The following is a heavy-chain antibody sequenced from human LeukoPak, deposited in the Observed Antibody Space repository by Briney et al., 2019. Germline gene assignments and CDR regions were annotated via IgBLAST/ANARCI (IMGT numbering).Heavy chain of an antibody. CDR2: IYYSGST. J-gene: IGHJ4*02. CDR1: GGSISSRSYY. CDR3: ARHERDIVVVVAATSYFDY. D-gene: IGHD2-15*01. Sequence: KTSETLSLTCTVSGGSISSRSYYWGWIRQPPGKGLEWIGSIYYSGSTYYNPSLKSRVTISVDTSKNQFSLKLSSVTAADTAVYYCARHERDIVVVVAATSYFDYWGQGTLVTVSS. V-gene: IGHV4-39*01.